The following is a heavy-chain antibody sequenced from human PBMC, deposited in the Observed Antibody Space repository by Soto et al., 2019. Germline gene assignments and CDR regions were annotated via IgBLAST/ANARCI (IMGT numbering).Heavy chain of an antibody. CDR1: GGTFSSYT. V-gene: IGHV1-69*02. CDR3: ASPPAPLWSGGVGFAP. Sequence: QVQLVQSGAEVKKPGSSVKVSCKASGGTFSSYTISWVRQAPGQGLEWMGRIIPILGIANYAQKFQGRVTITADKSTRTADMELRTRMSGDPAVYSWASPPAPLWSGGVGFAPWGQGTLVTVSS. J-gene: IGHJ5*02. D-gene: IGHD3-10*02. CDR2: IIPILGIA.